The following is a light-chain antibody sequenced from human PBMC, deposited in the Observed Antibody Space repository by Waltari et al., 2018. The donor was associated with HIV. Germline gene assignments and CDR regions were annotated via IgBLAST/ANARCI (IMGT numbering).Light chain of an antibody. CDR3: HHRSNWPLT. CDR1: ESVSSY. V-gene: IGKV3-11*01. Sequence: EVVLTQSPATLSLSLGERVTLSCRASESVSSYLAWYQQKPGQAPRLLIYDASNRATGIPARFSGSGSGTDFTLTISSLEPEDFAVYYCHHRSNWPLTFGGGTKVEI. J-gene: IGKJ4*01. CDR2: DAS.